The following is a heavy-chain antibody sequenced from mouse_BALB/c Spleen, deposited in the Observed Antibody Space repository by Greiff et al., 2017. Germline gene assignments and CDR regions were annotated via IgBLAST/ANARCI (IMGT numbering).Heavy chain of an antibody. Sequence: EVNVVESGPSLVKPSQTLSLTCSVTGDSITSGYWNWIRKFPGNKLEYMGYISYSGSTYYNPSLKSRISITRDTSKNQYYLQLNSVTTEDTATYYCARGLRAWFAYWGQGTLVTVSA. CDR3: ARGLRAWFAY. J-gene: IGHJ3*01. D-gene: IGHD2-2*01. CDR1: GDSITSGY. V-gene: IGHV3-8*02. CDR2: ISYSGST.